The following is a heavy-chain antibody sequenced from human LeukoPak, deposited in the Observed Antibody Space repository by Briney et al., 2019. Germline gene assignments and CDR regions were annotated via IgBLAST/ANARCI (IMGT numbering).Heavy chain of an antibody. Sequence: SQTLSLTCTVSGGSISSGSDYWTWIRQPAGKGLEWIGHLYSSGATNYNPSLQSRVTISVDASKHQFSLRLTSVTAADTAVYYCARAGGSVGWYGTIDSWGQGTLVTVSS. D-gene: IGHD6-19*01. CDR1: GGSISSGSDY. CDR2: LYSSGAT. CDR3: ARAGGSVGWYGTIDS. V-gene: IGHV4-61*09. J-gene: IGHJ4*02.